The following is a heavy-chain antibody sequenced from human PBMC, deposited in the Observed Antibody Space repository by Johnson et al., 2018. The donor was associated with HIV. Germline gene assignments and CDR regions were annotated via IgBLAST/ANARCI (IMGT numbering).Heavy chain of an antibody. Sequence: EKLVESGGNVVQPGRSQRLSCAASGFTFSDYSMHWVRQAQGKGLECVSVIYKGGFVHYADSVKGRFTISRDNSKNTLYLQMNNLRVEDTAVYYCARVAGGGEDALDIWGQGTMVTVSS. CDR1: GFTFSDYS. D-gene: IGHD3-16*01. CDR3: ARVAGGGEDALDI. V-gene: IGHV3-66*01. CDR2: IYKGGFV. J-gene: IGHJ3*02.